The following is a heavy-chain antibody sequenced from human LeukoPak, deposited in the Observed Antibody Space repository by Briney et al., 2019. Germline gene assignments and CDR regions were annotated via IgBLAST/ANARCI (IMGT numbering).Heavy chain of an antibody. CDR2: IYPGDSDT. J-gene: IGHJ4*02. D-gene: IGHD2-2*01. Sequence: PGESLKISCRGSGYSFNTYWIGWGRQMPGKGLEWMGIIYPGDSDTRYSPSFQGQVTMSADKSINTAYLQWSSLKASDTAMYYCARRQGCSSTSCPPDYWGQGTLVTVSS. CDR1: GYSFNTYW. V-gene: IGHV5-51*01. CDR3: ARRQGCSSTSCPPDY.